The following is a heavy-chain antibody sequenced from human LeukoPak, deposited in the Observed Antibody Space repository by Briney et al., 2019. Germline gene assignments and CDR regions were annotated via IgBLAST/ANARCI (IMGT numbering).Heavy chain of an antibody. Sequence: HWVRQAPGKGLEYVSAISSNGGRTYYADSVKGRFTISRDNSKNTLYLQMSSLRAEDTAVYYCVKVPAEGVVVVVAHFDYWGQGTLVTVSS. CDR2: ISSNGGRT. J-gene: IGHJ4*02. CDR3: VKVPAEGVVVVVAHFDY. V-gene: IGHV3-64D*09. D-gene: IGHD2-15*01.